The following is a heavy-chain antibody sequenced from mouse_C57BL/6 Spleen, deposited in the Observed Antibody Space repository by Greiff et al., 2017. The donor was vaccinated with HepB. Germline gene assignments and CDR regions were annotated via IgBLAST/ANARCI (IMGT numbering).Heavy chain of an antibody. CDR3: ARPYGSSYGLAY. CDR1: GYAFRSSW. J-gene: IGHJ3*01. V-gene: IGHV1-82*01. Sequence: QVQLQQSGPELVKPGASVTISCKASGYAFRSSWLNWVKQRPGKGLEWIGRIYPGDGDTNYNGTVKGMATLTADKSSSTAYMQLSSLTSEDAAVEFCARPYGSSYGLAYWGQGTRGTVSA. D-gene: IGHD1-1*01. CDR2: IYPGDGDT.